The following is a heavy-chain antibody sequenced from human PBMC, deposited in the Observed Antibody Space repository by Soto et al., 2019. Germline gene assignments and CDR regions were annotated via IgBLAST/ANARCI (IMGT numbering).Heavy chain of an antibody. CDR1: GGSISSGGYY. Sequence: QVQLQESGPGLVKPSQTLSLTCTVSGGSISSGGYYWSWIRQHPGKGLEWIGYIYHSGTTYYNPSLKSRVTLSVDTSKNQFSLKLTSVTAADTAVYYCARVRGNQLLVWFDPWGQGTLVTVSS. CDR3: ARVRGNQLLVWFDP. J-gene: IGHJ5*02. D-gene: IGHD2-2*01. V-gene: IGHV4-31*03. CDR2: IYHSGTT.